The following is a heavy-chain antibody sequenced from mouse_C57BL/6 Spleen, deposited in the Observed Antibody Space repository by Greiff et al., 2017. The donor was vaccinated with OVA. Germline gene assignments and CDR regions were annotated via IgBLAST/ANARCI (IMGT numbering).Heavy chain of an antibody. J-gene: IGHJ1*03. V-gene: IGHV1-69*01. CDR3: ASIPRFITTVAVNWCFDV. Sequence: QVQLKQPGAELVMPGASVKLSCKASGYTFTSYWMHWVKQRPGQGLEWIGEIDPSDSYTNYNQKFKGKSTLTVDKSSSTAYMQLSSLTSEDSAVYYCASIPRFITTVAVNWCFDVWGTGTTVTVSS. CDR1: GYTFTSYW. CDR2: IDPSDSYT. D-gene: IGHD1-1*01.